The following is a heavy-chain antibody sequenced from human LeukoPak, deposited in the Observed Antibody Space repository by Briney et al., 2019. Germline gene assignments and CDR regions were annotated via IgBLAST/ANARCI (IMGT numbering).Heavy chain of an antibody. CDR3: ARDSPRLSGWLGHFDY. J-gene: IGHJ4*02. V-gene: IGHV3-30*03. Sequence: PGGSLRLSCAASGFTFSSYGMHWVRQAPGKGLEWVAVISSDGNTKNYADSMKGQFTISRDNSKNTLFLQMNSLRAGDTAVYYCARDSPRLSGWLGHFDYWDQGTLVTVSS. D-gene: IGHD6-19*01. CDR1: GFTFSSYG. CDR2: ISSDGNTK.